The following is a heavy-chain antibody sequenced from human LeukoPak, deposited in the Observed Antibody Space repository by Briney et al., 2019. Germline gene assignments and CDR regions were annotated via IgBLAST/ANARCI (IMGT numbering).Heavy chain of an antibody. Sequence: GGSLTLSCAASGFSFSNYDMHWVRQAPGKGLEWVAFIRYDGSNKYYADSVKGRFTISRDNSKNTLYLQMNSLRAEDTAVYYCAKDFWSSSNYFDYWGQGTLVTVSS. CDR3: AKDFWSSSNYFDY. D-gene: IGHD6-6*01. V-gene: IGHV3-30*02. CDR1: GFSFSNYD. CDR2: IRYDGSNK. J-gene: IGHJ4*02.